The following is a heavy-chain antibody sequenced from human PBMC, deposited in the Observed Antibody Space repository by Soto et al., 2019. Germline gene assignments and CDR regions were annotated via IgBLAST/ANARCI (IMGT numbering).Heavy chain of an antibody. Sequence: ASVKVSCKASGYTFTSYGISWVRQAPGQGLEWMGWISAYNGNTNYAQKLQGRVTMTTDASTSTAYMELRSLRSDDTAVYYCARDTAMAREEIFDYWGQGTLVTVSS. CDR3: ARDTAMAREEIFDY. CDR2: ISAYNGNT. CDR1: GYTFTSYG. V-gene: IGHV1-18*01. J-gene: IGHJ4*02. D-gene: IGHD5-18*01.